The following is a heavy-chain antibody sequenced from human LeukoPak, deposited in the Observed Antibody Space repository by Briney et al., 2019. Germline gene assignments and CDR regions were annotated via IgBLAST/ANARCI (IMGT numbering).Heavy chain of an antibody. D-gene: IGHD5-12*01. CDR1: GYTFTSYY. J-gene: IGHJ4*02. CDR2: INPSGGST. Sequence: ASVKVSCKASGYTFTSYYMHWVRQAPGQGLESMGIINPSGGSTSYAQKFQGRVTMTRDTSTSTVYMELSSLRSEDTAVYYCAREAGRSGYDSLPDYWGQGTLVTVSS. CDR3: AREAGRSGYDSLPDY. V-gene: IGHV1-46*01.